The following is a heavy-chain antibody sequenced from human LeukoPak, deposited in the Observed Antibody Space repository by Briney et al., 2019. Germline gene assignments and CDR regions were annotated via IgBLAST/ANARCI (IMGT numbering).Heavy chain of an antibody. Sequence: PGGSLRLSCAASGFTFDTSWMPWVRQAPGRGVEWVASISQDGSERYYADSVKGRLTISRDNAKNSLYLQFHSLRGEDTAVYYCARYPKRATFDVWGQGTMVTVSS. CDR3: ARYPKRATFDV. CDR2: ISQDGSER. D-gene: IGHD2-2*01. CDR1: GFTFDTSW. V-gene: IGHV3-7*01. J-gene: IGHJ3*01.